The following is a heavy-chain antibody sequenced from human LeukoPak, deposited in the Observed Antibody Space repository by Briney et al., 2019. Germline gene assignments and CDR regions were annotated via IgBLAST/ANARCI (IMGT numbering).Heavy chain of an antibody. J-gene: IGHJ4*02. D-gene: IGHD3-22*01. CDR1: GSTLTDFS. CDR3: STAGLYDSSGSIDH. CDR2: FDREDGET. V-gene: IGHV1-24*01. Sequence: ASVKVSCKVSGSTLTDFSIHWVRQAPGKGLEWMGGFDREDGETIYAQKFQGRVTMTEDTSTNTPYMELSSLTSEDTAVYYCSTAGLYDSSGSIDHWGQGTLVTVSP.